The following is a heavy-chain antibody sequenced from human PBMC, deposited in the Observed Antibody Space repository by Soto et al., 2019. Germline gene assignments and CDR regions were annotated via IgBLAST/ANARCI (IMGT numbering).Heavy chain of an antibody. CDR3: ASQILTGSHTPGRAFDI. CDR1: SGSISSSNW. V-gene: IGHV4-4*02. Sequence: QVQLQESGPGLVKPSGTLSLTCAVSSGSISSSNWWSWVRQPPGKGLEWIGEIYHSGSTNYNPSLQRRVTISVEKSKNQFALKLSSVTAADTAVYYCASQILTGSHTPGRAFDIWGQGTMVTVSS. J-gene: IGHJ3*02. D-gene: IGHD3-10*01. CDR2: IYHSGST.